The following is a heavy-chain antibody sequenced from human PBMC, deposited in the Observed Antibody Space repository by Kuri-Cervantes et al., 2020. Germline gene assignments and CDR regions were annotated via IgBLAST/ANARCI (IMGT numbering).Heavy chain of an antibody. J-gene: IGHJ4*02. CDR3: ARTYSSGWDEASDY. Sequence: SETLSPTCTVSGGSISSSSYYWGWIRQPPGKGLEWIGSIYYSGSTYYNPSLKSRVTISVDTSKNQFSLKLSSVTAADTAVYYCARTYSSGWDEASDYWGQGTLVTVSS. D-gene: IGHD6-19*01. CDR1: GGSISSSSYY. CDR2: IYYSGST. V-gene: IGHV4-39*07.